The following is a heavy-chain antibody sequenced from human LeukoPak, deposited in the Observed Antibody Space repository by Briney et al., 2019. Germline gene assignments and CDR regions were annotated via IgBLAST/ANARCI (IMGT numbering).Heavy chain of an antibody. CDR2: INHSGST. CDR3: ASLYSSSWYLPYFDY. D-gene: IGHD6-13*01. Sequence: INHSGSTNYNPSLKSRVTISVDTSKNQFSLKLSSVTAADTAVYYCASLYSSSWYLPYFDYWGQGTLVTVSS. V-gene: IGHV4-34*01. J-gene: IGHJ4*02.